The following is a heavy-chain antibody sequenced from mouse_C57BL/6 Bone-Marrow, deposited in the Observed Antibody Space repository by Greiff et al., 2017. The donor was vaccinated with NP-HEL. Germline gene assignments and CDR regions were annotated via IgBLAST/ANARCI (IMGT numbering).Heavy chain of an antibody. J-gene: IGHJ4*01. CDR3: ARGGDYGSSPYAMDY. V-gene: IGHV5-16*01. CDR2: INYDGSST. CDR1: GFTFSDYY. Sequence: EVQRVESEGGLVQPGSSMKLSCTASGFTFSDYYMAWVRQVPEKGLEWVANINYDGSSTYYLDSLKSRFIISRDNAKNILYLQMSSLKSEDTATYYCARGGDYGSSPYAMDYWGQGTSVTVSS. D-gene: IGHD1-1*01.